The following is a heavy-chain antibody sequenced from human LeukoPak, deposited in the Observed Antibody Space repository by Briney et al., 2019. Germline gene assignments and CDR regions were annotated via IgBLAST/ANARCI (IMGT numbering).Heavy chain of an antibody. CDR1: GGSISSSSYS. CDR3: ASLGVRSYGMDV. J-gene: IGHJ6*02. V-gene: IGHV4-39*01. CDR2: IYYSGST. D-gene: IGHD3-16*01. Sequence: SETLSLTCTVSGGSISSSSYSWGWIRQPPGKGLEWIGSIYYSGSTYYNPSLKSRVTISVDTSKNQFSLKLSSVTAADTAVYYCASLGVRSYGMDVWGQGTTVTVSS.